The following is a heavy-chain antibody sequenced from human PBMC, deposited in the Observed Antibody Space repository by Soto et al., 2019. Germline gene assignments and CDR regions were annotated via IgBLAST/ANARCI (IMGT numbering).Heavy chain of an antibody. V-gene: IGHV3-33*01. J-gene: IGHJ3*02. CDR1: GFPFSTYG. Sequence: QVQLVESGGGVVQPGTSLRLSCAVSGFPFSTYGFHWVRQPPGKGLEWVAVIVSDGSAKYHADSVEGRFTISRDNSKDTLYLQMNSLRAEDTAVYYCARDDAFGNENDFDIWGQGTMVTVSS. CDR2: IVSDGSAK. CDR3: ARDDAFGNENDFDI. D-gene: IGHD1-1*01.